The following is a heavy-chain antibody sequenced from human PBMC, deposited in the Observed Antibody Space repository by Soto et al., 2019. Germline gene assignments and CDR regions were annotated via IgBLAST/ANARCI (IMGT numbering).Heavy chain of an antibody. Sequence: EVQLVDSGGGLVQPGGSLRLSCTASGFTFSSYGMNWVRQAPGKGLEWVSSISSSSSTIYYADSVRGRFTISRDNAKNSLYLQMNSLRDEDTAVYYCVREISVAGGHFDYWGQGTLVTVSS. CDR3: VREISVAGGHFDY. D-gene: IGHD6-19*01. CDR2: ISSSSSTI. CDR1: GFTFSSYG. J-gene: IGHJ4*02. V-gene: IGHV3-48*02.